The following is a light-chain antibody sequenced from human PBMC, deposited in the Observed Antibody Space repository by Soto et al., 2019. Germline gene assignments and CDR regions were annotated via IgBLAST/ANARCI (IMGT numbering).Light chain of an antibody. CDR3: QQYNNWFRT. Sequence: IVMTQSPATLSVSPGERATLSCRASQSVSSNLAWYQQKPGQAPRLLIYGASTRATGIPARFSGSGSGTEFTLTISSLQSEDFAVYYCQQYNNWFRTFGGGTKVDIK. J-gene: IGKJ4*01. CDR2: GAS. CDR1: QSVSSN. V-gene: IGKV3-15*01.